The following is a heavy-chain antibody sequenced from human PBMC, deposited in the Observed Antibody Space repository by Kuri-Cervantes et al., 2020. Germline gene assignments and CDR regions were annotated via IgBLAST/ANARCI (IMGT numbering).Heavy chain of an antibody. CDR3: AGASMVRGVIRSHYYYYGMDV. Sequence: GSLRLSCAVYGGSFSGYYWSWIRQPPGKGLEWIGEINHSGSTNYNPSLKSRVTISVDTSKNQFSLKLSSVTAADTAVYYCAGASMVRGVIRSHYYYYGMDVWGQGTTVTVSS. J-gene: IGHJ6*02. CDR2: INHSGST. CDR1: GGSFSGYY. V-gene: IGHV4-34*01. D-gene: IGHD3-10*01.